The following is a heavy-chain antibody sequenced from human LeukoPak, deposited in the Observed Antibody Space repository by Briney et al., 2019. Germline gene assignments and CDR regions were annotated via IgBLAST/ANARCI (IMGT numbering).Heavy chain of an antibody. V-gene: IGHV3-73*01. CDR2: IRSKANSYAT. D-gene: IGHD6-19*01. Sequence: SGGSLRLSCAASGFTFSGSAMHWVRQASGKGLEWVGRIRSKANSYATAYAASVKGRFTISRDDSKNTAYLQMSSLKTEDTAVYYCTRDSSGWYYWGQGTLVTVSS. J-gene: IGHJ4*02. CDR3: TRDSSGWYY. CDR1: GFTFSGSA.